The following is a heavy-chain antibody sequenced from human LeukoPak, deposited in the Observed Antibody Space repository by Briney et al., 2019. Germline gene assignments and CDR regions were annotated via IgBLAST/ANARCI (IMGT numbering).Heavy chain of an antibody. D-gene: IGHD3-22*01. CDR3: ARDQGQLDYYDSSGGGY. Sequence: GGSLRLSCAASGFTFDDYGMSWVRQAPGKGLEWVSGINGNGGSTGYGDSMKGRFTISRDNAKNSLYLQMNSLRAEDTAVYYCARDQGQLDYYDSSGGGYWGQGTLVTVSS. V-gene: IGHV3-20*04. CDR1: GFTFDDYG. CDR2: INGNGGST. J-gene: IGHJ4*02.